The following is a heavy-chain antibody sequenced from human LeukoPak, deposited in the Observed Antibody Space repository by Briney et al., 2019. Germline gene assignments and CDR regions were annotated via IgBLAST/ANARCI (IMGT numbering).Heavy chain of an antibody. J-gene: IGHJ4*02. D-gene: IGHD3-22*01. CDR2: IIPIFGTA. Sequence: ASVKVSCKASGGTFSSYAISWVRQAPGQGLEWMGGIIPIFGTANYAQKFQGRVTITADKSTSTAYMELSSLRSEDTAVYYCARERHPDSSGHYYVSYFDYWGQGTPVTVSS. CDR3: ARERHPDSSGHYYVSYFDY. V-gene: IGHV1-69*06. CDR1: GGTFSSYA.